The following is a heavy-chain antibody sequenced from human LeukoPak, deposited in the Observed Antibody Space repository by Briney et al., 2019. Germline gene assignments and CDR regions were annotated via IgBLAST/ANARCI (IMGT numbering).Heavy chain of an antibody. CDR1: GFTFSNSA. CDR2: LSGSGITT. D-gene: IGHD6-19*01. J-gene: IGHJ4*01. CDR3: AKGIYSSGWSYSDY. Sequence: GGSLRLSCAASGFTFSNSAMSWVRQAPGKGLEWVSTLSGSGITTYYADSVKGRFTISRDNSKNTLYLQMNSLRAEDTAVYYCAKGIYSSGWSYSDYWGHGTLVTVS. V-gene: IGHV3-23*01.